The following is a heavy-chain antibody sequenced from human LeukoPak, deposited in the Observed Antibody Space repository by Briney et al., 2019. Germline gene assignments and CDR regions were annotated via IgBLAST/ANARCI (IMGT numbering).Heavy chain of an antibody. V-gene: IGHV3-23*01. J-gene: IGHJ4*02. D-gene: IGHD6-19*01. CDR1: GFGVRSFT. CDR2: IPLNGETT. CDR3: AQGFSSGWYPY. Sequence: GRTLRLSCAVSGFGVRSFTMSCGPDTPREGLWWISSIPLNGETTCSAACVKGRFTISRDNSKTTLYLQLTSLRAEDTAVYCCAQGFSSGWYPYWGQGSLVSVSS.